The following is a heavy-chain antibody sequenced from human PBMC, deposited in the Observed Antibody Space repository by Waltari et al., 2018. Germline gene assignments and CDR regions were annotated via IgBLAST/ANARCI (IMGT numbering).Heavy chain of an antibody. J-gene: IGHJ4*02. CDR2: INIHGGVT. D-gene: IGHD1-26*01. CDR3: ARDLITTPSWELDE. Sequence: QVHLVQSGAEVKKPGASVKVSCKASGFIFTAHFIHWVRQAPVRQAPGQGLEGVGRINIHGGVTENAQKFAGRLTMTRDTATNTAYMDLNSLTSDDTAVYYCARDLITTPSWELDEWGQGTLVTVSS. CDR1: GFIFTAHF. V-gene: IGHV1-2*06.